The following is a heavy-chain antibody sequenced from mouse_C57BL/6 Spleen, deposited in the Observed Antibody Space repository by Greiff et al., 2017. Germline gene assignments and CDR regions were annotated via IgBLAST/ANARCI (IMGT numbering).Heavy chain of an antibody. Sequence: QVQLQQPGAELVRPGSSVKLSCKASGYTFTSYWMDWVKQRPGQGLEWIGNIYPSDSETHYNQKFKDKATLTVDKSSSPAYMQLSSLTSEGSAVDYCARPTTVVAYWYFDVWGTGTTVTVSS. CDR3: ARPTTVVAYWYFDV. D-gene: IGHD1-1*01. J-gene: IGHJ1*03. CDR2: IYPSDSET. CDR1: GYTFTSYW. V-gene: IGHV1-61*01.